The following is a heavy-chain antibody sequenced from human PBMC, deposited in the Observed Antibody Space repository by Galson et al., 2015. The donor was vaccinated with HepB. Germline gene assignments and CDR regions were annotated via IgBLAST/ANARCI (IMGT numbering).Heavy chain of an antibody. D-gene: IGHD3-3*01. Sequence: SLRLSCATSGFNFNDYQMTWIRQAPGKGLEWVAFISSTGATIYYADSVKGRFTLSRDSPKRSLSLQMNGLGVEDTAVYYCAREYYDFSSRYSVSGALDLWGQGTLVTVSS. CDR1: GFNFNDYQ. CDR2: ISSTGATI. CDR3: AREYYDFSSRYSVSGALDL. J-gene: IGHJ3*01. V-gene: IGHV3-11*01.